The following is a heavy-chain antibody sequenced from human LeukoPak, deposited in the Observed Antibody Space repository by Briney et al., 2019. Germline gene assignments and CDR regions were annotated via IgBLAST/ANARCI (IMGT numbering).Heavy chain of an antibody. J-gene: IGHJ4*02. CDR3: ARGSRDYDILTGYFDY. V-gene: IGHV1-69*13. CDR2: IIPIFGTA. CDR1: GGTFSSYA. D-gene: IGHD3-9*01. Sequence: ASVKVSCKASGGTFSSYAINWVRQAPGQGLERMGGIIPIFGTANYAQKFQGRVTITADESTSTAYMELSSLRSEDTAMYYCARGSRDYDILTGYFDYWGRGTLVTVSS.